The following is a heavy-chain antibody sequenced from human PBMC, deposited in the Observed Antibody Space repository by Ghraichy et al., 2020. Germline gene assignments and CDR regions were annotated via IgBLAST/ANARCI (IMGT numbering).Heavy chain of an antibody. Sequence: SETLSLTCAVSGGSISSSSYFWGWIRQPPGKGLEWIGSLYPGGNSYYNPSLKSRVSMSVDTSKNEVSLRLTLVTAADTAIYYCASDRKRWLQFPPKTPFDYWGQGVLVTVAS. J-gene: IGHJ4*02. CDR3: ASDRKRWLQFPPKTPFDY. V-gene: IGHV4-39*07. CDR2: LYPGGNS. D-gene: IGHD5-24*01. CDR1: GGSISSSSYF.